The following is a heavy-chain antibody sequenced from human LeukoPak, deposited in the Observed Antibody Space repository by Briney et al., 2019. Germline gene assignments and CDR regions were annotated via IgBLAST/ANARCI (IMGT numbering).Heavy chain of an antibody. V-gene: IGHV4-34*01. CDR3: ARVTTVTNYYYYGMDV. CDR1: GGSFSGYY. CDR2: INHSGST. Sequence: SSETLSLTCAVYGGSFSGYYWSWIRQPPGKGLEWIGEINHSGSTNYNPSLKSRVTISVDTSKNQFSLKLSSVTAADTAVYYCARVTTVTNYYYYGMDVWGQGTTVTVSS. J-gene: IGHJ6*02. D-gene: IGHD4-4*01.